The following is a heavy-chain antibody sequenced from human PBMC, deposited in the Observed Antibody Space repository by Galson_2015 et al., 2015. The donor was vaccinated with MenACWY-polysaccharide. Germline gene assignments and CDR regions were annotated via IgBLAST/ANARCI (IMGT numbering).Heavy chain of an antibody. CDR1: GYSISSGYY. Sequence: LTCTVSGYSISSGYYCGWIRQPPGKGLEWIGSIYHSGSTYYNPSLKSRVTISVDTSKNQFSLKLSSVTAAVTAVYYCARVEKYSGCYYILHWGQGTLVTVSS. V-gene: IGHV4-38-2*02. D-gene: IGHD1-26*01. CDR3: ARVEKYSGCYYILH. J-gene: IGHJ4*02. CDR2: IYHSGST.